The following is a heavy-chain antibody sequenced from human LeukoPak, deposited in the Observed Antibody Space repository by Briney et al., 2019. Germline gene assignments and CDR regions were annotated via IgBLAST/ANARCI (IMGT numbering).Heavy chain of an antibody. D-gene: IGHD2-2*01. CDR2: ISSSSSTI. J-gene: IGHJ6*04. V-gene: IGHV3-48*04. CDR3: ALVVPAWMDV. CDR1: GFTFSSYS. Sequence: GGSLRLSCAASGFTFSSYSMNWVRQAPGKGLEWVSYISSSSSTIYYADSVKGRFTISRDNAKNSLYLQMNSLRAEDTAVYYCALVVPAWMDVWGKGTTVNVSS.